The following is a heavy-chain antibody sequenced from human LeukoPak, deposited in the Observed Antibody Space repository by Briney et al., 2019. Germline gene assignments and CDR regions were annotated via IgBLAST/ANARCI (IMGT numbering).Heavy chain of an antibody. J-gene: IGHJ6*03. V-gene: IGHV4-38-2*02. CDR1: GYSISSDYY. D-gene: IGHD6-6*01. CDR2: IHHSGRT. Sequence: SETLSLTCTVSGYSISSDYYWGWIRQPPGKGLEWIGSIHHSGRTYYNPSLKSRVTISVDTSKNQFSLKLSSVTAADTAVYYCARGLSSSSPLYYYYYYMDVWGKGTTVTVSS. CDR3: ARGLSSSSPLYYYYYYMDV.